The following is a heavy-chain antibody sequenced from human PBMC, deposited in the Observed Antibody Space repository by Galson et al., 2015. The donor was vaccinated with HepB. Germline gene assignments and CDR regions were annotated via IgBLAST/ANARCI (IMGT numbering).Heavy chain of an antibody. J-gene: IGHJ3*02. CDR3: ARDVLVAVLGPLDI. CDR2: IEQDGSEK. V-gene: IGHV3-7*01. D-gene: IGHD5-12*01. Sequence: SLRLSCAASGFTFSRYCMSWVRQAPGKGLEWVASIEQDGSEKYYVDSVKGRFTISRDNAKSSLSLQMNSLRAEDTAVYYCARDVLVAVLGPLDIWGQGTMVTVSS. CDR1: GFTFSRYC.